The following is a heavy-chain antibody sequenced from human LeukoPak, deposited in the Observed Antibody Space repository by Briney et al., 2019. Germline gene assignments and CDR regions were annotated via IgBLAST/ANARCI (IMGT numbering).Heavy chain of an antibody. J-gene: IGHJ4*02. CDR2: IKQDGSEK. V-gene: IGHV3-7*01. CDR1: GFTFSSYA. CDR3: ARLMYYYGSGSYLY. Sequence: GGSLRLSCAASGFTFSSYAMSWVRQAPGKGLEGVANIKQDGSEKYYVDSVKGRFTISRDNAKNSLYLQMNSLRAEDTAVYYCARLMYYYGSGSYLYWGQGTLVTVSS. D-gene: IGHD3-10*01.